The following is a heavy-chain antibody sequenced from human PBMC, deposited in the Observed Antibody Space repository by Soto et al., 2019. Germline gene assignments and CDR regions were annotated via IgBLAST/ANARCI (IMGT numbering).Heavy chain of an antibody. D-gene: IGHD2-15*01. CDR2: ISYDGNSK. CDR1: GFTFRSYG. CDR3: AKEAGVAKPLDY. Sequence: QVHLVESGGGVVQPGRSLRLSCAASGFTFRSYGMQWVRQAPGKGLEWLAVISYDGNSKYYADSIKGRLTISRDDSRNTVYLQVSSLRTDDTGVYYCAKEAGVAKPLDYWGQGTLVTVSS. V-gene: IGHV3-30*18. J-gene: IGHJ4*02.